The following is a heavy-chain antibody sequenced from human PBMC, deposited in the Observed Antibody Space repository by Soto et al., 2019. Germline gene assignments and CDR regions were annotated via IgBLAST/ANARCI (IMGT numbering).Heavy chain of an antibody. CDR3: ARRTPVSTGAFDI. D-gene: IGHD4-17*01. Sequence: PGESLKISCKGSGYNFAAYWIGWVRQVPGKGLEWMGIIYPDDSQTTYSPSFQGQVAISADKSISTAYLQWSSLKASDTAMYYCARRTPVSTGAFDIWGQGTMVT. J-gene: IGHJ3*02. V-gene: IGHV5-51*01. CDR1: GYNFAAYW. CDR2: IYPDDSQT.